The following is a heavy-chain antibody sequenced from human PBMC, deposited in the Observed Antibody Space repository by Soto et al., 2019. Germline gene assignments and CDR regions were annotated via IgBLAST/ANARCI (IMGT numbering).Heavy chain of an antibody. V-gene: IGHV3-20*04. CDR3: ARATQSYYYTSGYYSYVH. Sequence: PGGSLRLSCAASGFTFDEYALTWVRQAPGKGLEWVAGINWNGGSKGYADSVKGRFTISRDNAKSSLYLQMNNLRAEDTAFYFCARATQSYYYTSGYYSYVHWGQGAQVTVSS. CDR2: INWNGGSK. CDR1: GFTFDEYA. J-gene: IGHJ4*02. D-gene: IGHD3-22*01.